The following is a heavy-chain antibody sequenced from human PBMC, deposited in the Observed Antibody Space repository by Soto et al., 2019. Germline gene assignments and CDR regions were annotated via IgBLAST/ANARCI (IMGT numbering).Heavy chain of an antibody. CDR1: GGSISSDGYS. Sequence: SETLSLTCAVSGGSISSDGYSWSWIRQPPGKGLEWIGCIYHSGSTYYNPSLKSRVTISVDRSKNQFSLKLSSVTAADTAVYYCASSHAGAHITAAVHWGQGTLVTVSS. J-gene: IGHJ4*02. CDR3: ASSHAGAHITAAVH. CDR2: IYHSGST. V-gene: IGHV4-30-2*01. D-gene: IGHD6-13*01.